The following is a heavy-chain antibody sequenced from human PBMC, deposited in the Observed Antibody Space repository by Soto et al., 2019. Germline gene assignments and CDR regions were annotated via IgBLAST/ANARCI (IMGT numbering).Heavy chain of an antibody. CDR3: ANDITQVGYNWNYYYYYGMDV. CDR2: ISGSGGST. V-gene: IGHV3-23*01. CDR1: GFTFSSYA. J-gene: IGHJ6*02. D-gene: IGHD1-20*01. Sequence: PGGSLRLPCAASGFTFSSYAMSWVRQAPGKGLEWVSAISGSGGSTYYADSVKGRFTISRDNSKNTLYLQMNSLRAEDTAVYYCANDITQVGYNWNYYYYYGMDVWGQGTTVTVS.